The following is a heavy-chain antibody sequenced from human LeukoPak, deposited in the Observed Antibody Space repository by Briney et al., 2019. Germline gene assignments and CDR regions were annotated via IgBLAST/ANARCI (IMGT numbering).Heavy chain of an antibody. V-gene: IGHV1-18*01. CDR3: ARDPYDSSGYYYQRPPFDY. CDR1: GYTFTSYG. CDR2: ISAYNGNT. J-gene: IGHJ4*02. D-gene: IGHD3-22*01. Sequence: ASVKVSCKASGYTFTSYGISWVRQAPGQGLEWMGWISAYNGNTNYAQKLQGRVTMTTDTSTSTAYMELRSLRSDDTAVYYCARDPYDSSGYYYQRPPFDYWGQGTLVTVSS.